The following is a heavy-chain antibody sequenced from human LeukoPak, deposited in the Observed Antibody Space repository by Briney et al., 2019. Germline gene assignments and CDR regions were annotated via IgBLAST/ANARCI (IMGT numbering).Heavy chain of an antibody. D-gene: IGHD3-3*01. CDR3: AQMPRITILGVVPYYGMDV. CDR2: IYYSGST. V-gene: IGHV4-39*07. J-gene: IGHJ6*02. Sequence: SETLSLTCTVSGGSISSSSYYWGWIRQPPGKGLEWIGSIYYSGSTYYNPSLKSRVTISVDTSKNQFSLKLSSVTAADTAVYYCAQMPRITILGVVPYYGMDVWGQGTTVTVSS. CDR1: GGSISSSSYY.